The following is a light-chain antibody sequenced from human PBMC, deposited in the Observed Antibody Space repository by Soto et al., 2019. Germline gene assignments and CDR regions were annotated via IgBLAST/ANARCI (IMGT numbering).Light chain of an antibody. Sequence: EIVMTQSPATLSVSPGERATLSCRASRNINRKLAWYQQKPCQAPRLLISGASTRATGIPARFSGSGSGTEFTRTISSLQSEDFAVYYCQQYYDYPPLIFGGGTKVEIK. J-gene: IGKJ4*01. CDR3: QQYYDYPPLI. V-gene: IGKV3-15*01. CDR2: GAS. CDR1: RNINRK.